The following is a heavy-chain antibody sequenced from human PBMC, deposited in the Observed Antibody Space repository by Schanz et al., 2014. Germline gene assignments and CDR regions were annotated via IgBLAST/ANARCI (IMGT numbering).Heavy chain of an antibody. V-gene: IGHV3-23*04. D-gene: IGHD2-2*01. CDR1: GFSFTTYF. Sequence: EVQLVQSGGGLVQPGGSLRLSCASSGFSFTTYFMTWVRQAPGKGLEWVSSISSGGGSTYYADSVKGRFTISRDNSNNALYLQMKSLRAEDTAVYYCARVKYCTITRCYRTETEGIYYMDVWGKGTTVTVSS. J-gene: IGHJ6*03. CDR2: ISSGGGST. CDR3: ARVKYCTITRCYRTETEGIYYMDV.